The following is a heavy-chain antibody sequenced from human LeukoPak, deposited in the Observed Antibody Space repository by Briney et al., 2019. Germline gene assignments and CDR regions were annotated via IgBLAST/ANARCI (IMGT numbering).Heavy chain of an antibody. V-gene: IGHV3-30-3*01. J-gene: IGHJ4*02. CDR2: ISYDGSNK. CDR1: GFTFSSYA. D-gene: IGHD6-19*01. CDR3: ARDLAVAALDY. Sequence: PGGSLRLSCAASGFTFSSYAMHWVRQAPGKGLEWVAVISYDGSNKYYAGSVKGRFTISRDNSKNTLYLQMNSLRAEDTAVYYCARDLAVAALDYWGQGTLVTVSS.